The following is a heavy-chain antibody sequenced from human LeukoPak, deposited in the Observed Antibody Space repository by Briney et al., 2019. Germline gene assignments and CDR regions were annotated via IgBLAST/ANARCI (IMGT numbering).Heavy chain of an antibody. J-gene: IGHJ4*02. CDR3: ARNQRRLDY. CDR2: IKQDGSEK. CDR1: GFTFSNYW. D-gene: IGHD1-14*01. V-gene: IGHV3-7*01. Sequence: GGSLRLSCAASGFTFSNYWMTWVRQAPGKGLELVANIKQDGSEKYYVDSVKGRFTISRDNAKNSLYLQMNSLRAEGTAVYYCARNQRRLDYWGQGTLVTVSS.